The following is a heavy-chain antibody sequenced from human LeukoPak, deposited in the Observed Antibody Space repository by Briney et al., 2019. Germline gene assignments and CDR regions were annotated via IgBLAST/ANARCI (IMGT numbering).Heavy chain of an antibody. Sequence: SETLSLTCTVSGGSISSYYWSWIRQPAGKGLEWIGRIYTSGSTNYNPSLKSRVTMSVDTSKNQFSLSLRSVTAADTAVYFCARYVPVKTGPTRASFDYWGQGILVTVSS. D-gene: IGHD1-1*01. CDR3: ARYVPVKTGPTRASFDY. J-gene: IGHJ4*02. CDR2: IYTSGST. CDR1: GGSISSYY. V-gene: IGHV4-4*07.